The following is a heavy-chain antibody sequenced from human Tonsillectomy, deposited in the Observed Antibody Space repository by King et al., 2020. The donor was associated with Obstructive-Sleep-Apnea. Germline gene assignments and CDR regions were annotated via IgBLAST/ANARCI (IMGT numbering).Heavy chain of an antibody. V-gene: IGHV3-30*18. Sequence: VQLVESGGGVVQPGRSLRLSCAASGFTFRSYGRYWVRQAPGKGLEWGAVISYDGSNKYYADSVKGRFTISRDNSKNTLYLQMNSLRAEDTAVYYCAKGPQASPLGYDSSGYHYYYGMDVWGQGTAVTVSS. J-gene: IGHJ6*02. D-gene: IGHD3-22*01. CDR3: AKGPQASPLGYDSSGYHYYYGMDV. CDR2: ISYDGSNK. CDR1: GFTFRSYG.